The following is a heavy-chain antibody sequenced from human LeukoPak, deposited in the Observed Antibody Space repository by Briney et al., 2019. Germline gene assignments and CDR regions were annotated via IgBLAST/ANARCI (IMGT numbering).Heavy chain of an antibody. V-gene: IGHV4-4*07. J-gene: IGHJ4*02. D-gene: IGHD3-3*01. CDR2: ISASGST. CDR1: GGSISSSC. Sequence: SETLSLTCTVSGGSISSSCWSWIRQPGGKGLEWIGRISASGSTNYTPSLKSRVTISVDTSKNQFSLKLSSVTAADTAVYYCASRSSIWSGYQDTLYYFDSWGQGTLVTVSS. CDR3: ASRSSIWSGYQDTLYYFDS.